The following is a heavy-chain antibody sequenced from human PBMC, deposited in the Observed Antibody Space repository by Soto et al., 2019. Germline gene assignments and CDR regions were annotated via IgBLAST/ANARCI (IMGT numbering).Heavy chain of an antibody. CDR3: ARGNTFNYAGFDF. Sequence: ASVKVSFKASGYTFSDFDINWLRQASGQGLEWMGWMNAKSGDTFFAQRFQGKFNMTWDTSLSTAYMEVGSLTSDDTAIYYCARGNTFNYAGFDFWGEGTMVTVSS. D-gene: IGHD3-16*01. V-gene: IGHV1-8*01. J-gene: IGHJ4*02. CDR2: MNAKSGDT. CDR1: GYTFSDFD.